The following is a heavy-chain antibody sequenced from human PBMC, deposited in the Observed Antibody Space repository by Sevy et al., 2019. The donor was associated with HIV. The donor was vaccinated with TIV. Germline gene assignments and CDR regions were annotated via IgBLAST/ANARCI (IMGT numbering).Heavy chain of an antibody. V-gene: IGHV3-30*04. CDR3: ARDQGAVVIVAATLFEY. CDR2: IYNGGSNK. CDR1: GFTFSSYA. D-gene: IGHD2-15*01. Sequence: GGSLRLSCAASGFTFSSYAMHWVRQAPGKGLEWVAVIYNGGSNKYYADSVKGRFTISRDNSKNTLYLEMNSLRTEDTAVYYCARDQGAVVIVAATLFEYWGQGTLVTVSS. J-gene: IGHJ4*02.